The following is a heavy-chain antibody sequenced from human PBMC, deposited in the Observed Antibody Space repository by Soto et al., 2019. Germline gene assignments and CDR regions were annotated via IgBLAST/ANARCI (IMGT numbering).Heavy chain of an antibody. D-gene: IGHD3-10*01. CDR3: AKDFGPDYGMDV. J-gene: IGHJ6*02. CDR1: GFTFSSYW. Sequence: PGGSLRLSCAASGFTFSSYWMHWVRQAPGKGLEWVAVISYDGSNKYYADSVKGRFTISGDNSKNTLYLQMNSLRAEDTAVYYCAKDFGPDYGMDVWGQGTTVTVSS. V-gene: IGHV3-30*18. CDR2: ISYDGSNK.